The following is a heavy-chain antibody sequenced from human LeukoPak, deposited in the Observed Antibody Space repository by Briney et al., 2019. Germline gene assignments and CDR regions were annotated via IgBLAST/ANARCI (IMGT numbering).Heavy chain of an antibody. CDR1: GFTFSSYA. Sequence: GXXLRLSCAASGFTFSSYAMSWVRQAPGKGLEWVSDISGSGGSKYYADSVKGRFTISRDNSKNTLYLQMNSLRAYDTAVYFCAKDRTLCYTDYWGQGTLLTVSS. J-gene: IGHJ4*02. V-gene: IGHV3-23*01. CDR3: AKDRTLCYTDY. CDR2: ISGSGGSK. D-gene: IGHD3-16*02.